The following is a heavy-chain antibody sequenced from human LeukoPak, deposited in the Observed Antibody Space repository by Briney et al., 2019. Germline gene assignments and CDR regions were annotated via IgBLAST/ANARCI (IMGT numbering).Heavy chain of an antibody. V-gene: IGHV3-30*18. CDR3: AKERGGLQYGDYYYYYYYGMDV. Sequence: PGRSLRLSCAASGFTFSSYGMHWVRQAPGKGLEWVAVISYDGSNKYYADSVKGRFTISRDNSKSTLYLQMNSLRAEDTAVYYCAKERGGLQYGDYYYYYYYGMDVWGQGTTVTVSS. J-gene: IGHJ6*02. CDR2: ISYDGSNK. D-gene: IGHD4-17*01. CDR1: GFTFSSYG.